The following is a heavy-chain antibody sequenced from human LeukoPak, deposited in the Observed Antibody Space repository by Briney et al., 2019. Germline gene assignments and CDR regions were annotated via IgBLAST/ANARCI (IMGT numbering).Heavy chain of an antibody. CDR3: ARDLAAAGTSTREY. D-gene: IGHD6-13*01. CDR1: GYTFTGYY. CDR2: INPNSGGT. V-gene: IGHV1-2*06. Sequence: ASVKVSCKASGYTFTGYYMHWVRQAPGQGLEWMGRINPNSGGTNYAQKFQGRVTMTRDTSISTAYMELSRLRSDDTAVDYCARDLAAAGTSTREYWGQGTLVTASS. J-gene: IGHJ4*02.